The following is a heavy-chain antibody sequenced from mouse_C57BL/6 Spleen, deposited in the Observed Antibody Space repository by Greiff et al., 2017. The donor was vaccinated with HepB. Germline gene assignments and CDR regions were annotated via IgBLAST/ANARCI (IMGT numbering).Heavy chain of an antibody. Sequence: VHVKQSGPELVKPGASVKISCKASGYSFTGYYMHWVKQSHGNILDWIGYIYPYNGVSSYNQKFKGKATLTVDKSSSTAYMELRSLTSEDSAVYYCARKGLYPDWYFDVWGTGTTVTVSS. V-gene: IGHV1-31*01. CDR3: ARKGLYPDWYFDV. CDR1: GYSFTGYY. D-gene: IGHD2-12*01. CDR2: IYPYNGVS. J-gene: IGHJ1*03.